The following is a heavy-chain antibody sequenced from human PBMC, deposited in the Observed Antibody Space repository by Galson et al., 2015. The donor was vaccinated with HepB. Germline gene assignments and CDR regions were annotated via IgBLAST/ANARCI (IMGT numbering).Heavy chain of an antibody. V-gene: IGHV6-1*01. D-gene: IGHD1-26*01. Sequence: CAISGDSVSSNSVAWNWIRQSPSRGLEWLGRTYYRSKWSCDYAVSVRSRITVNPDTSKNQFSLQLKSVTPEDTAIYYCARTLLGSNDYWGQGTLVTVSS. CDR2: TYYRSKWSC. J-gene: IGHJ4*02. CDR3: ARTLLGSNDY. CDR1: GDSVSSNSVA.